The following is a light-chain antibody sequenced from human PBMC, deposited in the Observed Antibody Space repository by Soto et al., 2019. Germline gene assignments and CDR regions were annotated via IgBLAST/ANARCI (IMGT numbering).Light chain of an antibody. Sequence: QPVLTQPPSASGTPGQRVTISCSGSISNLGSNFIYWYQQLPGAAPKLLISRNNERPSGVPDRFSGSKSGTSASLAISGLRSEDEADYHCAACHDSLSAVVFGGGIKLTVL. CDR1: ISNLGSNF. J-gene: IGLJ3*02. CDR3: AACHDSLSAVV. CDR2: RNN. V-gene: IGLV1-47*01.